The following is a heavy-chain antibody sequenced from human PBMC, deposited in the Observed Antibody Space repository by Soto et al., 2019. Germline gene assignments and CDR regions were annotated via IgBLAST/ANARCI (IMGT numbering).Heavy chain of an antibody. CDR3: ARSYSSSWYTYYYYYGMDV. V-gene: IGHV3-11*06. CDR1: GFTFSDYY. D-gene: IGHD6-13*01. Sequence: PVGSLRLSCAASGFTFSDYYMSWIRQAPGKGLEWVSYISSSSSYTNYADSVKGRFTISRDNAKNSLYLQMNSLRAEDTAVYYCARSYSSSWYTYYYYYGMDVWGQGTTVTVSS. J-gene: IGHJ6*02. CDR2: ISSSSSYT.